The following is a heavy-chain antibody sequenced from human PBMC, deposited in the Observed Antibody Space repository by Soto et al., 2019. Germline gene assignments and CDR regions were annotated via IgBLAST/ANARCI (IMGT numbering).Heavy chain of an antibody. J-gene: IGHJ2*01. CDR2: INPGGVST. D-gene: IGHD4-17*01. CDR3: ARGGNGDNVGYWYFDL. V-gene: IGHV1-46*01. CDR1: GYTFTTYY. Sequence: QVQLVQSGAEVKKPGASVEVSCKASGYTFTTYYIHWVRHAPGQGLEWMGVINPGGVSTKYAQKFQDRVTMASDPSTSTVYMDPSSLRSEDPAVYFCARGGNGDNVGYWYFDLWGRGTQVTVSP.